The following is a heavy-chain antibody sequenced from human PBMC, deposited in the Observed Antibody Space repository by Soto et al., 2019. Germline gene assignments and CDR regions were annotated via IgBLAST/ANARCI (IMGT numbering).Heavy chain of an antibody. CDR2: ISYDGSNK. J-gene: IGHJ4*02. Sequence: PGGSLRLSCAASGFPFRNFAMAWVRQAPGKGLEWVAVISYDGSNKYYADSVKGRFTISRDNSKNTLYLQMNSLRAEDTAVYYCASEPDCSSTSCYTGWGRGTLVTVSS. CDR1: GFPFRNFA. D-gene: IGHD2-2*02. CDR3: ASEPDCSSTSCYTG. V-gene: IGHV3-30-3*01.